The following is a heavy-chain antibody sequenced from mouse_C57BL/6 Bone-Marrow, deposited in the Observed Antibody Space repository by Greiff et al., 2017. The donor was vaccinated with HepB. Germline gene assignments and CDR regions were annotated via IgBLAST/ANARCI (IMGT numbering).Heavy chain of an antibody. V-gene: IGHV1-82*01. CDR3: ASRGSIAY. Sequence: QVQLKQSGPELVKPGASVKISCKASGYAFSSSWMNWVKQRPGKGLEWIGRIYPGDGDTKYTGKFKGKATLTADKSSSTASIQLSSLTSEDTAVYYCASRGSIAYWGQGTLVTVSA. CDR1: GYAFSSSW. CDR2: IYPGDGDT. J-gene: IGHJ3*01.